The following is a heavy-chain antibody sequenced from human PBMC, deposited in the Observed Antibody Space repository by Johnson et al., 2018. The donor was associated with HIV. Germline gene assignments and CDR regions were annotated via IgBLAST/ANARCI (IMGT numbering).Heavy chain of an antibody. J-gene: IGHJ3*02. V-gene: IGHV3-9*01. D-gene: IGHD3-22*01. CDR1: GFIFDDYD. CDR2: ISWNSGSI. Sequence: VQLVESGGGLVQPGGSLRLSCAGSGFIFDDYDMTWVRQSPGKGLAWVAGISWNSGSIGYADSVKGRFTIPRDKAKNPLSLQMNSLRAEDTALNYCAKVPPYYYDSSGYTGAFDIWGQGTMVTVS. CDR3: AKVPPYYYDSSGYTGAFDI.